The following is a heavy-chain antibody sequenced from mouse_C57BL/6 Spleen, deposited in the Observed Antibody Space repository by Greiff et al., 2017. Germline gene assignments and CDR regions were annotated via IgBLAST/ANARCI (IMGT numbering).Heavy chain of an antibody. CDR3: AREGVDYDGWYYFYY. V-gene: IGHV1-72*01. J-gene: IGHJ2*01. CDR2: IDPHSGGT. Sequence: VQLQQPGAELVKPGASVKLSCKASGYTFTSYWMHWVKQRPGRGLEWIGRIDPHSGGTKYNEKFKSKATLTVDTPTSTAYMQLNSLTSEDSAVYYCAREGVDYDGWYYFYYWGQGTTLTVSS. CDR1: GYTFTSYW. D-gene: IGHD2-4*01.